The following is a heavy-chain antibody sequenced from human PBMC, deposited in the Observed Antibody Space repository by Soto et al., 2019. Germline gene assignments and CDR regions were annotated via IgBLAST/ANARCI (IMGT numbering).Heavy chain of an antibody. CDR2: VYYSGNT. J-gene: IGHJ6*03. Sequence: SETLSLTCTVSGGSISPYYWSWIRQPPGKGLEWIGYVYYSGNTNYNPSLESRVTISVDTSRNRFSLNLTSATAADTAVYYCARKGAAASYAHYYIDVWGRGTAVTVS. CDR1: GGSISPYY. D-gene: IGHD6-13*01. CDR3: ARKGAAASYAHYYIDV. V-gene: IGHV4-59*01.